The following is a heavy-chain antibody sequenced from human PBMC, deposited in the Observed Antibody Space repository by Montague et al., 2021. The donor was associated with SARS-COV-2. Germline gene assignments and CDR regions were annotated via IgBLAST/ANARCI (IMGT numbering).Heavy chain of an antibody. J-gene: IGHJ4*02. CDR3: ARDHGSGWFTFDY. CDR1: GFTVSSNY. D-gene: IGHD6-19*01. Sequence: SLRISCAASGFTVSSNYMSWVRQAPGKGLEWVSVIYSGGSTYYADSVKGRFTISRHNSKNTLYLQMNSLRAEDTAVYYCARDHGSGWFTFDYWGQGTLVTVSS. CDR2: IYSGGST. V-gene: IGHV3-53*04.